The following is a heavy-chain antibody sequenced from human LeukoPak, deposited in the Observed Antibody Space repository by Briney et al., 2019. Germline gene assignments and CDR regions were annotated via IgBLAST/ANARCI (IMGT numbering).Heavy chain of an antibody. Sequence: SETLSLTCTVSGGSISGSSYYWGWIRQPPGKGLEWIGSIYYSGSTYYNPSLKSRVTISVDTSKNQFSLKLSSVTAADTAVYYCARREPIAVAGGSFDYWGQGTLVTVSS. D-gene: IGHD6-19*01. V-gene: IGHV4-39*01. CDR2: IYYSGST. J-gene: IGHJ4*02. CDR3: ARREPIAVAGGSFDY. CDR1: GGSISGSSYY.